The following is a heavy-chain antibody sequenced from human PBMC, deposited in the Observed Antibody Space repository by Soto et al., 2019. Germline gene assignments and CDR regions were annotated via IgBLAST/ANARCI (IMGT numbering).Heavy chain of an antibody. J-gene: IGHJ6*02. V-gene: IGHV4-30-4*01. CDR2: IYYSGST. CDR1: GGSISSGYYY. CDR3: ARDHYVYDILTGYGYYYGMDV. Sequence: SETLSLTSTVSGGSISSGYYYWSWIRQPPGKGLEWIGYIYYSGSTYYNPSLKSRVTISVDTSKNQFSLKLSSVTAADTAVYYCARDHYVYDILTGYGYYYGMDVWGQGTTVTVSS. D-gene: IGHD3-9*01.